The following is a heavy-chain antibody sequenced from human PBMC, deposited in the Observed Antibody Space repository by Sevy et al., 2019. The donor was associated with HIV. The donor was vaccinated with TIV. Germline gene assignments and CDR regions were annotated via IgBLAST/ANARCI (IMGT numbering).Heavy chain of an antibody. CDR2: ISGRGDTT. J-gene: IGHJ4*02. V-gene: IGHV3-23*01. Sequence: GGSLRLSCGASGFTFSSYAMSWVRQAPGKGLEWVSVISGRGDTTYYADSVKGRFTLYRDNSKNTLFLQMNSLRVEDTAVYYCAKDRRYGDIGLFDYWGQGTLVTVSS. CDR3: AKDRRYGDIGLFDY. D-gene: IGHD4-17*01. CDR1: GFTFSSYA.